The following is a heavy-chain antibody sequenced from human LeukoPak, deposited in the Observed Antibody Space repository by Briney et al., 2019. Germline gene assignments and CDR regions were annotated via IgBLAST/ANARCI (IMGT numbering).Heavy chain of an antibody. CDR3: ARDALLWFGESDY. Sequence: GGSLRLSCAASGFTFSDYYMSWIRQAPGKGLEWVSYISSSGGTIYYADSVKGRFTISRDNAKNSLYLQMNSLRAEDTAVYYCARDALLWFGESDYWGQGTLVTVSS. CDR2: ISSSGGTI. J-gene: IGHJ4*02. V-gene: IGHV3-11*04. CDR1: GFTFSDYY. D-gene: IGHD3-10*01.